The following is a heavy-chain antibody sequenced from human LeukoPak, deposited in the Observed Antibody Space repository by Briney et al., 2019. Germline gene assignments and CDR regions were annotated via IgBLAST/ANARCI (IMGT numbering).Heavy chain of an antibody. CDR1: GFTFRTCA. D-gene: IGHD3-16*01. CDR3: AKAPGVGAGAYDYYGMDV. Sequence: GGSLRLSCAASGFTFRTCAMSWVRQAPGKGLEWVSAISGSGGSIYYADSVKGRFTISRDNSKNTLYLQMNSLRAEDTAVYYCAKAPGVGAGAYDYYGMDVWGQGTTVTVSS. V-gene: IGHV3-23*01. J-gene: IGHJ6*02. CDR2: ISGSGGSI.